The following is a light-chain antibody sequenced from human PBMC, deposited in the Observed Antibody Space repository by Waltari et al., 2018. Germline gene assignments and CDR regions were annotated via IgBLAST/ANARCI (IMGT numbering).Light chain of an antibody. J-gene: IGKJ4*01. Sequence: DIQMTQSPSAMSASVGDRVTITCRASQDITNYLAWFQQKPGKVPKRLIYGAFSLQSGVPSRSSGSGSGTEFTLTISSLQPEDFATYYCLQHKSYPLTFGGGTKVEIK. CDR2: GAF. V-gene: IGKV1-17*03. CDR3: LQHKSYPLT. CDR1: QDITNY.